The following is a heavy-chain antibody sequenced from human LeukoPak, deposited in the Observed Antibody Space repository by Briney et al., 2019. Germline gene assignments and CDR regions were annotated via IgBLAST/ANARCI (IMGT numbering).Heavy chain of an antibody. D-gene: IGHD1-26*01. CDR3: ARHVASIVIFDY. Sequence: SETLSLTCTVSGGSISSYYWSWIRQPPGKGLEWIGYIYYSGSTNYNPSLKSRVTISVDTSKNQFSLKLSSVTAADTAVYYCARHVASIVIFDYWGQGTLVTVSS. CDR1: GGSISSYY. V-gene: IGHV4-59*01. CDR2: IYYSGST. J-gene: IGHJ4*02.